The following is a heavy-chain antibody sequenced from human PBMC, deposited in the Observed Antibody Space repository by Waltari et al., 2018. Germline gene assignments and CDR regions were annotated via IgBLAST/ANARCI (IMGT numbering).Heavy chain of an antibody. CDR1: GFTFSNYA. J-gene: IGHJ4*02. V-gene: IGHV3-23*01. D-gene: IGHD3-16*01. CDR2: ISGGGIKT. CDR3: ARVHSLGQYDSNGQESNFDH. Sequence: EVQLLESGGGLVQPGGSLRLSCLASGFTFSNYAMTWVRQGPGKGLESVSAISGGGIKTYYADSVKGRFTISRDNSKNTLYLQMNSLRAEDTAVYSCARVHSLGQYDSNGQESNFDHWGQGALVTVSS.